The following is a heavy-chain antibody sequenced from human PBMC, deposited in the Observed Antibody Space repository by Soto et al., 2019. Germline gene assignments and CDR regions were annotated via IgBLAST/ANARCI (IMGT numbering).Heavy chain of an antibody. CDR1: GFNFADYA. J-gene: IGHJ4*02. V-gene: IGHV3-49*04. CDR3: TRAYSSSPLDY. D-gene: IGHD6-13*01. Sequence: PGGSVRLSCTASGFNFADYAVHWVRQVPGKGLEWVSFIRAKAHGGTTDYAASVKGRFTISRDDSKSIAYLQMNSLKTEDTALYYCTRAYSSSPLDYWGQGARVTVSS. CDR2: IRAKAHGGTT.